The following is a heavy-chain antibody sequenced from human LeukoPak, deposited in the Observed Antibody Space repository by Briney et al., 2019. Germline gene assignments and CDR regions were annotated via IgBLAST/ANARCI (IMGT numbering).Heavy chain of an antibody. Sequence: GGSLRLSCAASGFTVSTVYMTWVRQAPGKGLEWVSVIYGGHTTYSADSVKGRFTISRDNPKNTLNLEMNSLRGEDTAVYYCVREIGQLGGAFDMGGQGTMVSVSS. CDR2: IYGGHTT. D-gene: IGHD7-27*01. CDR3: VREIGQLGGAFDM. J-gene: IGHJ3*02. V-gene: IGHV3-53*01. CDR1: GFTVSTVY.